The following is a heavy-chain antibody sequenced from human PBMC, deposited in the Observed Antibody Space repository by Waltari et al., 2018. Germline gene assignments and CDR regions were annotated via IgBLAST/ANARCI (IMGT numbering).Heavy chain of an antibody. Sequence: EVQLLASGGGLVQPGGSLRLSCAASGFTFSSYAMSSVRQAPGKGLEWVSAISGSGGSTYYADSVKGRFTISRDNSKNTLYLQMNSLRAEDTAVYYCAKVQPPPDYDILTGYYNVYVGSFDIWGQGTMVTVSS. J-gene: IGHJ3*02. V-gene: IGHV3-23*01. D-gene: IGHD3-9*01. CDR2: ISGSGGST. CDR3: AKVQPPPDYDILTGYYNVYVGSFDI. CDR1: GFTFSSYA.